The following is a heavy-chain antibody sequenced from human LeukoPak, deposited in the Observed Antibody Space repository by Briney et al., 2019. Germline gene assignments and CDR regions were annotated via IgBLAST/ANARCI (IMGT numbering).Heavy chain of an antibody. J-gene: IGHJ4*02. CDR1: GGSISGYF. Sequence: SETLSLTCTVSGGSISGYFWSWIRQPAGKGLEWIGRIYISGSTNYNPSVKSRVTMSGDTSKNQFSLQLKSVTAADTAVYYCARELGYGSGTYPVYWGQGTLVTVSS. CDR2: IYISGST. CDR3: ARELGYGSGTYPVY. D-gene: IGHD3-10*01. V-gene: IGHV4-4*07.